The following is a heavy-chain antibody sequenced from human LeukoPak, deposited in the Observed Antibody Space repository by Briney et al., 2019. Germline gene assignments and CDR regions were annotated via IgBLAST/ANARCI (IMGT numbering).Heavy chain of an antibody. D-gene: IGHD3-10*01. CDR1: GGSFSGYY. CDR3: ARQRGYNPYYYGSGSYGENPFDY. J-gene: IGHJ4*02. V-gene: IGHV4-34*01. Sequence: PSETLSLTCAVYGGSFSGYYWSWIRQPPGKGLEWIGEINHSGSTNYNPSLKSRVTISVDTSKNQFSLKLSSVTAADTAVYYCARQRGYNPYYYGSGSYGENPFDYWGQGTLVTVSS. CDR2: INHSGST.